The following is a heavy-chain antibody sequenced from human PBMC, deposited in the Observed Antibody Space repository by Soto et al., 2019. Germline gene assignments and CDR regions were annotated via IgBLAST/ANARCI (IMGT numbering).Heavy chain of an antibody. J-gene: IGHJ4*02. CDR1: GFTFSSYG. CDR3: ATTGPY. V-gene: IGHV3-33*01. CDR2: IWFVGSNK. Sequence: QVQLVESGGGVVQPGRSLRLSCAASGFTFSSYGMHWVRQAPGKGMEWVAAIWFVGSNKFYADSVQGRFTISRDNSKNTVSLQKNSLRDEDSAAYYCATTGPYWGQRTLVTVSS.